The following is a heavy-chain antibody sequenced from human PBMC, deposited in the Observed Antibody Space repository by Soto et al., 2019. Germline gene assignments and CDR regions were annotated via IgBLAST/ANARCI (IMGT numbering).Heavy chain of an antibody. CDR2: IIPKFGTT. CDR3: ARGRGARFGRYYYGLDV. V-gene: IGHV1-69*05. Sequence: QVQLVQSGAEVKKPGTSVKVSCKGSGGTFSSYVISWVRQAPGQGLEWMGGIIPKFGTTKYAQKFQGRVTXTXXESTIIVYMELSSLRSEATAVYYCARGRGARFGRYYYGLDVWGQGTTVTVS. D-gene: IGHD3-10*01. J-gene: IGHJ6*02. CDR1: GGTFSSYV.